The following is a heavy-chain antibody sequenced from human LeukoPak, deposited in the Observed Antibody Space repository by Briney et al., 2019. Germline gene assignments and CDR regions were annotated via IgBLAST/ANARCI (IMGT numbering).Heavy chain of an antibody. CDR2: MHPGNGNT. Sequence: ASVKLSCKASGYRFIANYIHWVRQAPGLRPEWMGWMHPGNGNTRYAEKFQGRVTMTRDTSINTAYMDLSNLRSDYTAVYYCAREGSYCVGGDCYSFDFWGQGTLIPVSS. V-gene: IGHV1-2*02. CDR3: AREGSYCVGGDCYSFDF. D-gene: IGHD2-21*02. CDR1: GYRFIANY. J-gene: IGHJ4*02.